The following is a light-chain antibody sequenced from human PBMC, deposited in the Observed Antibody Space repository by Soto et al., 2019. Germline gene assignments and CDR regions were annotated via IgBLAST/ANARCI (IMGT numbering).Light chain of an antibody. Sequence: QSALTQPPSASGSPGQSVTISCTGTSSDVGAYNYVSWYQQHPGKAPKLMIYDVSKRPSGVPDRFSGSKSGNTASLTVSGLQAEDEADYYCSSYAGNNNVVFGGGTQLTVL. CDR1: SSDVGAYNY. J-gene: IGLJ2*01. V-gene: IGLV2-8*01. CDR3: SSYAGNNNVV. CDR2: DVS.